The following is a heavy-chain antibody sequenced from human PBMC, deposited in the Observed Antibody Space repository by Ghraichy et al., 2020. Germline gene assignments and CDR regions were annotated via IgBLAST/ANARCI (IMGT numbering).Heavy chain of an antibody. D-gene: IGHD4-17*01. Sequence: SENLSLTCAVSGYSISSGYYWGWIRQPPGKGLEWIGSIYHSGSTYYNPSLKSRVTISVDTSKNQFSLKLSSVTAADTAVYYCARWAVTTEVDYWGQGTLVTVSS. J-gene: IGHJ4*02. CDR2: IYHSGST. CDR3: ARWAVTTEVDY. V-gene: IGHV4-38-2*01. CDR1: GYSISSGYY.